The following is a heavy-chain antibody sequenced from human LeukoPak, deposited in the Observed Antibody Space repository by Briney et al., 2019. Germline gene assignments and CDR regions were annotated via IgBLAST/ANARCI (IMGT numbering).Heavy chain of an antibody. CDR3: ARHPPRDSSGNDAFDM. J-gene: IGHJ3*02. V-gene: IGHV4-59*08. CDR1: GGSMSSYY. D-gene: IGHD3-22*01. CDR2: IFSSGST. Sequence: SETLSLTCTVSGGSMSSYYWSWMRQPPGKGLEWIAYIFSSGSTNYNPSLKSRVTISVDTSKNQVSLKLSSVTAADTAVYYCARHPPRDSSGNDAFDMWGQGTMVTVSS.